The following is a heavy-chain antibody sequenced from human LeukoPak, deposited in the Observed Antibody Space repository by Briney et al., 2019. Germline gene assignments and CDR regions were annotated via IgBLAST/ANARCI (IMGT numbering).Heavy chain of an antibody. CDR2: IYYSGST. CDR3: ARGGYSSYRKGANWFDP. Sequence: SETLSLTCTVSGGSISSYYWSWIRQPPGEGLEWIGYIYYSGSTNYNTSLKSRVTISVDTSKNQFSLKLSSVTAADTAVYYCARGGYSSYRKGANWFDPWGQGTLVTVSS. J-gene: IGHJ5*02. D-gene: IGHD6-13*01. V-gene: IGHV4-59*01. CDR1: GGSISSYY.